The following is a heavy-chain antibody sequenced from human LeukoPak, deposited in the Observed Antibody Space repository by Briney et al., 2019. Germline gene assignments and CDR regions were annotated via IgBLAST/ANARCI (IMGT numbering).Heavy chain of an antibody. J-gene: IGHJ4*02. Sequence: GGSLRLSCAASGFTFSNYGMHWVRQGPGKGLEWVAFIRFDATKKFYADSVQGRFTISRDNSKNTLYLQMNSLRAEDTAVYYCARERNLEIAVAGTISNYWGQGTLVTVSS. V-gene: IGHV3-30*02. CDR1: GFTFSNYG. CDR2: IRFDATKK. CDR3: ARERNLEIAVAGTISNY. D-gene: IGHD6-19*01.